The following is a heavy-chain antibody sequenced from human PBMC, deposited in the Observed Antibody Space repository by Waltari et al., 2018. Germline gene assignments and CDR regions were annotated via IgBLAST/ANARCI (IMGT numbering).Heavy chain of an antibody. J-gene: IGHJ3*02. Sequence: QVQLVQSGAEVKQPGSSVKVSCKASGGTFGSYAITWVRQAPGQGLEWLGVVIPNYGTPNDEAKFQGRVTVSADASTTTAYLEVRSLKSEDTAVYYCAKREIGDPFDTWGQGTLVTVSS. CDR3: AKREIGDPFDT. V-gene: IGHV1-69*12. CDR2: VIPNYGTP. CDR1: GGTFGSYA. D-gene: IGHD1-26*01.